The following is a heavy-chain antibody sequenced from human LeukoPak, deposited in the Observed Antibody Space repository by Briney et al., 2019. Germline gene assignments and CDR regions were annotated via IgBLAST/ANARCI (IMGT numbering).Heavy chain of an antibody. CDR2: IFSGGTT. J-gene: IGHJ6*03. CDR1: GVTVNSNY. V-gene: IGHV3-53*01. D-gene: IGHD6-13*01. CDR3: ARDVRAVPGTYYYYMDV. Sequence: GGSLRLSCAASGVTVNSNYMSWVRQAPGKGLDWVAVIFSGGTTHYADSVKGRFTISRDNSKNTLYLQMNSLRAEDTAVYYCARDVRAVPGTYYYYMDVWGKGTTVTVSS.